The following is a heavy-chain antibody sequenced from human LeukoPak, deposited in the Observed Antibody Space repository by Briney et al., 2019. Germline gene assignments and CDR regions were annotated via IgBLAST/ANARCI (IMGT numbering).Heavy chain of an antibody. Sequence: GESLKISRQGSGYRFSNYWIVWMRQMPGKGLEWMGIIYPGDSDTRYSPSFQGQVTISADRSVNTAYLQWSSLKASDTAMYYCARLLRSQLLPLLLYWGQGTLVTVSS. D-gene: IGHD1-1*01. V-gene: IGHV5-51*01. CDR1: GYRFSNYW. CDR3: ARLLRSQLLPLLLY. J-gene: IGHJ4*02. CDR2: IYPGDSDT.